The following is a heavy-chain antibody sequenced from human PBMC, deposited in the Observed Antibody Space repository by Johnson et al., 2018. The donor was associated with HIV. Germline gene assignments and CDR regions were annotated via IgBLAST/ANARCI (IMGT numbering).Heavy chain of an antibody. Sequence: VQLVESGGGLVKPGGSLRLSCAASGFTFDDYAMHWVRQAPGKGLEWVANIKQDGSEKYYVDSVKGRFTISRDNAKNSLYLQMNSLRAEDTAVYYCARGPSAYCGGDCPGGAFESWGQGTMVTVSS. V-gene: IGHV3-7*01. CDR3: ARGPSAYCGGDCPGGAFES. CDR1: GFTFDDYA. CDR2: IKQDGSEK. J-gene: IGHJ3*02. D-gene: IGHD2-21*02.